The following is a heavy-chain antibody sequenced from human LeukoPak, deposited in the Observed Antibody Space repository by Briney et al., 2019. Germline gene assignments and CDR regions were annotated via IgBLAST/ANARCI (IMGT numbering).Heavy chain of an antibody. Sequence: GRSLRLSCAASGFTFISYGMHWVRQAPGKGLEWVAVIWYDGSNKYYADSVKGRFTISRDNSKNTLYLQMNSLRAEDTAVYYCAKDFQQPRDYWGQGTLVTVSS. CDR3: AKDFQQPRDY. CDR1: GFTFISYG. V-gene: IGHV3-33*06. J-gene: IGHJ4*02. D-gene: IGHD6-13*01. CDR2: IWYDGSNK.